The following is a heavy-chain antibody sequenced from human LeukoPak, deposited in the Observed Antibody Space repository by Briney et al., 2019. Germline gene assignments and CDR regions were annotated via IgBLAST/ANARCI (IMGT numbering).Heavy chain of an antibody. CDR1: GHTLTDLS. V-gene: IGHV1-24*01. J-gene: IGHJ4*02. CDR2: FDPEDGET. CDR3: ATEGIDSSGSFYLHY. D-gene: IGHD3-22*01. Sequence: GASVTVSCKLSGHTLTDLSMHWVRQAPGKGLEWMGGFDPEDGETIYAQKFQGRVNMIEDISTDTAFMELSSLRSDDTAVYYCATEGIDSSGSFYLHYWGQGTLVTVSS.